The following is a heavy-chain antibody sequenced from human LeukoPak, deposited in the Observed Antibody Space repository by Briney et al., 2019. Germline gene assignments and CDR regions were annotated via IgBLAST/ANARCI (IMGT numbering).Heavy chain of an antibody. J-gene: IGHJ4*02. CDR3: ARVDIVVVVAATPWILSYFDY. CDR1: GYTFTSYY. D-gene: IGHD2-15*01. CDR2: INPSGGST. Sequence: GASVKVSCKASGYTFTSYYMHWVRQAPGQGLEWMGIINPSGGSTSYAQKLQGRVTMTTDTSTSTAYMELRSLRSDDTAVYYCARVDIVVVVAATPWILSYFDYWGQGTLVTVSS. V-gene: IGHV1-46*01.